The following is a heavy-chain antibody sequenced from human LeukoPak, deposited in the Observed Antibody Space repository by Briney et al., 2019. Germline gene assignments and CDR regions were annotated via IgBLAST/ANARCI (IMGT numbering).Heavy chain of an antibody. V-gene: IGHV4-39*07. Sequence: SETLSLTCTVSGGSISSSSYYWGWIRQPPGKGLEWIGSIYYSGSTYYNPSLKSRVTISVDTSKKQFSLKLSSVTAADTAVYYCARGYCSGGSCYSYYYYNYMDVWGKGTTVTVSS. D-gene: IGHD2-15*01. CDR2: IYYSGST. CDR3: ARGYCSGGSCYSYYYYNYMDV. J-gene: IGHJ6*03. CDR1: GGSISSSSYY.